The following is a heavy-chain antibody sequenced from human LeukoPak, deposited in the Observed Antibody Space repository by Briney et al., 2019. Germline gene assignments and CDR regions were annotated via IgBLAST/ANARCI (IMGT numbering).Heavy chain of an antibody. CDR2: ISSSSYI. CDR1: GFTFSSYS. V-gene: IGHV3-21*01. D-gene: IGHD1-26*01. J-gene: IGHJ4*02. CDR3: ARGEWGQKGGGGDY. Sequence: GGSLRLSCAASGFTFSSYSMNWVRQAPGKGLEWVSSISSSSYIYYADSVKGRFTISRDNAKNSLYLQMNSLRAEDTAVYYCARGEWGQKGGGGDYWGQGTLVTVSS.